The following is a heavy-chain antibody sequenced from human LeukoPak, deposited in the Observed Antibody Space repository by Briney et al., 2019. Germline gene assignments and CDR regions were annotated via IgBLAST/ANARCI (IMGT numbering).Heavy chain of an antibody. D-gene: IGHD3-9*01. V-gene: IGHV4-31*03. CDR2: IYYSGGT. CDR3: ARDMTDWWFDP. CDR1: GGSISSGGYY. J-gene: IGHJ5*02. Sequence: PSETLSLTCTVSGGSISSGGYYWSWIRQHPGKGLEWIGYIYYSGGTHYNPSLKSRVTISVDTSKNQSSLKLSSVTAADTAVYYCARDMTDWWFDPWGQGTLVTVSS.